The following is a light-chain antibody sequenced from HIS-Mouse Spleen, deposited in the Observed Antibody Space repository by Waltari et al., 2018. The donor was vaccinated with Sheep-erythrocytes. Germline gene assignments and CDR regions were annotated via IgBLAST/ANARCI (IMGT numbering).Light chain of an antibody. CDR3: QQRSNWYT. CDR1: QSVSSY. CDR2: DAS. J-gene: IGKJ2*01. V-gene: IGKV3-11*01. Sequence: EIVLTQSPATLSLSPGERATRSCRASQSVSSYLAWSQQKPGQAPRLLIYDASNRATGIPAMFSGSGSGTDFTLTIRSLEPEDFAVYYCQQRSNWYTFGQGTKLEIK.